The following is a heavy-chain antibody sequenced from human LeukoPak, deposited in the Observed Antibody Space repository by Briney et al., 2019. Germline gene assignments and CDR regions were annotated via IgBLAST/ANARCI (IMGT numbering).Heavy chain of an antibody. J-gene: IGHJ4*02. CDR2: ISSNGGST. CDR1: GFTFSRYA. D-gene: IGHD3-10*01. V-gene: IGHV3-64D*06. Sequence: PGGSLRLSCSASGFTFSRYAMHWVRQAPGKGLEYVSAISSNGGSTYYADSVKGRFAISRDNSRNTLHLQMSSLRVEDTAVYYCVKDSSSGSYFVYWGQGTLVTVSS. CDR3: VKDSSSGSYFVY.